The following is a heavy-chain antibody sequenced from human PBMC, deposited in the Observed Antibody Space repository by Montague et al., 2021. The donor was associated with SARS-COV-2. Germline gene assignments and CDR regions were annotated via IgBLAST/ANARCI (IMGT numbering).Heavy chain of an antibody. D-gene: IGHD3-10*01. CDR2: ISYSGTT. CDR3: AGLRATGTGRGYSDC. J-gene: IGHJ4*02. Sequence: LVKPTQTLTLTCTVSGGSISNGGYYWGWIRQPPGEGLEWIGSISYSGTTYYKPSLNSRVTISVDTSKNQFSLKLSSVTAADTAVYYCAGLRATGTGRGYSDCWGQGTLVTVSS. CDR1: GGSISNGGYY. V-gene: IGHV4-39*01.